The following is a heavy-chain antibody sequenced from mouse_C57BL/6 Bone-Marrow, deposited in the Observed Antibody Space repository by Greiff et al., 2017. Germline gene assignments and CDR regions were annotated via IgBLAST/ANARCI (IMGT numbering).Heavy chain of an antibody. D-gene: IGHD2-4*01. V-gene: IGHV1-19*01. CDR1: GYTFTDYY. CDR3: ARAIYYDYEAWFAY. CDR2: INPYNGGT. Sequence: EVQGVESGPVLVKPGASVKMSCKASGYTFTDYYMNWVKQSHGKSLEWIGVINPYNGGTSYNQKFKGKATLTVDKSSSTAYMELNSLTSEDSAVYYCARAIYYDYEAWFAYWGQGTLVTVSA. J-gene: IGHJ3*01.